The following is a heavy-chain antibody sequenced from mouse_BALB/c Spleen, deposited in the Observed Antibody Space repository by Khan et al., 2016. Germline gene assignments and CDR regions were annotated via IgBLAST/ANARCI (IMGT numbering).Heavy chain of an antibody. CDR3: ASTFWYFDV. CDR1: GFDFSRYW. Sequence: EVKLLESGGGLVQPGGSLKLSCAASGFDFSRYWMCWVRQAPGKGLEWIGAINPDSSTINYTPSLKDKFIISRDNAKNTLYLQMSKVRSEDTALYYCASTFWYFDVWGAGTTVTVSS. J-gene: IGHJ1*01. V-gene: IGHV4-1*02. CDR2: INPDSSTI.